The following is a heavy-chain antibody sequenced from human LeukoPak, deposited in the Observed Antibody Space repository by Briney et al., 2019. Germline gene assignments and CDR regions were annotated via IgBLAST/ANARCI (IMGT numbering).Heavy chain of an antibody. CDR3: AKGPPSYYDTSAYYVDAFDV. Sequence: SGGSLRLSCEGSGFTFSSYGMSWVCQAPGKGLGWVSAISGSGGSTYYAGSVKGRFTISRDNSKNTLYLQMNSLRAEDTAVYYCAKGPPSYYDTSAYYVDAFDVWGQGTMLTVSS. D-gene: IGHD3-22*01. J-gene: IGHJ3*01. V-gene: IGHV3-23*01. CDR2: ISGSGGST. CDR1: GFTFSSYG.